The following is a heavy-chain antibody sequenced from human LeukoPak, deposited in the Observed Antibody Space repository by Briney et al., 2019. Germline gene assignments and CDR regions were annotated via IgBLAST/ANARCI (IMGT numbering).Heavy chain of an antibody. J-gene: IGHJ6*02. CDR2: IYYSGST. CDR1: GGSISSYY. V-gene: IGHV4-59*01. D-gene: IGHD6-19*01. Sequence: SETLSLTCTVSGGSISSYYWSWIRQPPGKGLEWIRYIYYSGSTNYNPSLKSRVTISVDTSKNQFSLKLSSVTAADTAVYYCARDVGVSSGWYRHYYYGMDVWGQGTTVTVSS. CDR3: ARDVGVSSGWYRHYYYGMDV.